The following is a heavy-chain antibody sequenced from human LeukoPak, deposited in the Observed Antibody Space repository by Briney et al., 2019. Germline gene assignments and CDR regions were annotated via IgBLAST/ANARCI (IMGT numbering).Heavy chain of an antibody. J-gene: IGHJ4*02. D-gene: IGHD5-12*01. V-gene: IGHV3-7*01. CDR2: IKQDGSEK. Sequence: GGSLRLSCAASGFTFSTYWMSWVRQVPGKGLEWVANIKQDGSEKYYVDSVKGRFTISRDNAKNSLYLQMNSLRAEDTAVYYCARDKRAAAYSGSLFDYWGQGTLVTVSS. CDR1: GFTFSTYW. CDR3: ARDKRAAAYSGSLFDY.